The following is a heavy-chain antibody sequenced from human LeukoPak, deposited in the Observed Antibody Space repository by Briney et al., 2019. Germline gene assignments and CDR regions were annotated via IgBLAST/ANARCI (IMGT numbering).Heavy chain of an antibody. J-gene: IGHJ4*02. CDR2: IYHSGST. V-gene: IGHV4-30-2*01. Sequence: TSETLSLTCAVSGGSISSGGYSWSWIRQPPGKGLEWIGYIYHSGSTYYNPSLKSRVTISVDRSKNQFSLKLSSVTAADTAVYYCARRTTLPYYFDYWGQGTLVTVSS. D-gene: IGHD4-17*01. CDR1: GGSISSGGYS. CDR3: ARRTTLPYYFDY.